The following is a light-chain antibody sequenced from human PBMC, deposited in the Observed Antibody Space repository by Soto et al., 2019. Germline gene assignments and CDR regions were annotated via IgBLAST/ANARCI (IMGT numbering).Light chain of an antibody. CDR1: QRVSGN. J-gene: IGKJ1*01. Sequence: EIVLTQSPGTLSLSPGERATLFCRASQRVSGNLAWYQQKPGQVPRLLIYGTSNRATGIPDRFSGSGSGTDFTLTISRLEPEDFAVYYCQQYDSSPRTFGQGTKV. CDR3: QQYDSSPRT. CDR2: GTS. V-gene: IGKV3-20*01.